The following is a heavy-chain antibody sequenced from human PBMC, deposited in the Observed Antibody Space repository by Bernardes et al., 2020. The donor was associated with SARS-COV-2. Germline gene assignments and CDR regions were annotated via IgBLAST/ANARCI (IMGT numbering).Heavy chain of an antibody. V-gene: IGHV4-59*08. D-gene: IGHD3-3*01. CDR1: GCSISSYY. CDR2: IYYSGST. Sequence: DTLSLTCTVSGCSISSYYWSWIWQPPGKGLEWIGYIYYSGSTNYNPSLKSRVTISVDTSKNQFSLKLSSVTAADTAVYYCARQDIGAIFGVVITPAGMDVWGQGTTVTVSS. J-gene: IGHJ6*02. CDR3: ARQDIGAIFGVVITPAGMDV.